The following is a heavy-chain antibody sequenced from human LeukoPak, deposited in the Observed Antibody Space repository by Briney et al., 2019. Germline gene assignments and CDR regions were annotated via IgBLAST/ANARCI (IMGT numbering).Heavy chain of an antibody. J-gene: IGHJ4*02. V-gene: IGHV5-51*01. CDR2: IYPGDSDT. CDR1: GYSFTSYW. CDR3: ASSHYDSSGYYQLGGFDY. D-gene: IGHD3-22*01. Sequence: GESLKISCKGSGYSFTSYWIGWVRQMPGKGLEWMGIIYPGDSDTRYSPSFQGQVTISADKSISTAYLQWSSLKASDTAMYYCASSHYDSSGYYQLGGFDYWGQGTLVTVSS.